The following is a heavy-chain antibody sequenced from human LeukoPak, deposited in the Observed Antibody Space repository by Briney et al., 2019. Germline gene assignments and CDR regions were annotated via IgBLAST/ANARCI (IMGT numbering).Heavy chain of an antibody. CDR2: IYPGDSET. Sequence: GESLKIPCKGSGYKFPDYWIAWVRQMPGRGLECIGIIYPGDSETTYNPSFQGHVTISADKSTNTAYLQWNSLKASDSGMYYCARRLAEWQSWFDPWGQGTPVTVSS. V-gene: IGHV5-51*01. CDR1: GYKFPDYW. CDR3: ARRLAEWQSWFDP. J-gene: IGHJ5*02. D-gene: IGHD3-3*02.